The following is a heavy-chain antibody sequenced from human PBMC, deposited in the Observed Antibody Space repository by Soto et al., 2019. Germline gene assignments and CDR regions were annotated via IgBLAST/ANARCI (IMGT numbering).Heavy chain of an antibody. Sequence: QVQLVESGGGVVQPGNSLRLSCAASGFTFSSYGMHWVRQAPGKGLEWVAVIWYDGSNKYYADSVKGRFTISRDNSKNTLYLQMNSLRAEDTAVYYCARDQQWLVRFYFDFWCQGTLVTVSS. CDR2: IWYDGSNK. CDR3: ARDQQWLVRFYFDF. V-gene: IGHV3-33*01. D-gene: IGHD6-19*01. CDR1: GFTFSSYG. J-gene: IGHJ4*02.